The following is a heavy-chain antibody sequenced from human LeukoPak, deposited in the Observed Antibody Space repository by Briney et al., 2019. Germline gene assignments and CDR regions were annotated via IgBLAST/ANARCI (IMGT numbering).Heavy chain of an antibody. V-gene: IGHV3-33*01. Sequence: PGRSLRLSCAASGFTFSSYGMHWVRQAPGKGLKWVAVIWYDGSDKYYADSVKGRFTISRDNSKNTLYLQMNSLRVEDTAVYYCARVLGDSGWYLGWFDPWGQGTLVTVSS. J-gene: IGHJ5*02. D-gene: IGHD6-19*01. CDR2: IWYDGSDK. CDR1: GFTFSSYG. CDR3: ARVLGDSGWYLGWFDP.